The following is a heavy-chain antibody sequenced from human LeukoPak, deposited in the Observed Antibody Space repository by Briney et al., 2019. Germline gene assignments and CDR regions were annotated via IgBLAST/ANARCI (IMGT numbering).Heavy chain of an antibody. CDR2: IYYSGST. D-gene: IGHD2-2*01. J-gene: IGHJ4*02. V-gene: IGHV4-59*01. CDR3: AGHLKYFSRTSCYFDN. CDR1: GGSISRYY. Sequence: SETLSLTCTVSGGSISRYYWSWIRQPPGKGLEWTGYIYYSGSTNYNPSLKSRVTISVYTSKNQFSLKLSSVTAADTAVNSCAGHLKYFSRTSCYFDNWGQGTLVTVSS.